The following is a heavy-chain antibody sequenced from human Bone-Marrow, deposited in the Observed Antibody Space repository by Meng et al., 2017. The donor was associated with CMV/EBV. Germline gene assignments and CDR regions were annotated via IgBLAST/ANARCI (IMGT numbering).Heavy chain of an antibody. CDR1: GYSFTYYC. Sequence: QVRRVQAGVEGTEPGALVKAACNASGYSFTYYCICWVRPAPGQGLEWVGWISAYNANTNHAQKLQGRVTMATDTSTSTAYMELRSLRSDDTDVYYCARGLEAGYDYWGQGTLVTVSS. CDR2: ISAYNANT. J-gene: IGHJ4*02. V-gene: IGHV1-18*04. D-gene: IGHD3-3*01. CDR3: ARGLEAGYDY.